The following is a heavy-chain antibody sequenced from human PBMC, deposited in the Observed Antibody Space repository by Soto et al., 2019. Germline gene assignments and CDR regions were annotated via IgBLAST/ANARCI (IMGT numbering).Heavy chain of an antibody. V-gene: IGHV3-23*01. J-gene: IGHJ3*02. D-gene: IGHD6-19*01. CDR1: GFTFSTYA. CDR3: AKAFLQTWLAYEAFDI. CDR2: IPGSGGNT. Sequence: EVQLLESGGGLVQPGGSLRLSCAASGFTFSTYALNWVRQAPGKGLEWVSSIPGSGGNTYYADSVKGRFTIYRDNSKTMVYLQMNSLTAEDTAVYYCAKAFLQTWLAYEAFDIWGQGTEVTVSS.